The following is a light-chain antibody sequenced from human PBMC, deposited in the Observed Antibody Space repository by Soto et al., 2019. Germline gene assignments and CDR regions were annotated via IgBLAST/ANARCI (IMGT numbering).Light chain of an antibody. J-gene: IGKJ1*01. CDR3: QQYDSYSWT. V-gene: IGKV1-5*01. Sequence: DIQMTQSPSTLSAAGGDRVTITCXTSQRISSWLAWYQQKPGKAPKLLIYDASSLQSGVPSRFSGSGSGTEFTLTISSLQPDDLATYYCQQYDSYSWTFGQGTKVDI. CDR1: QRISSW. CDR2: DAS.